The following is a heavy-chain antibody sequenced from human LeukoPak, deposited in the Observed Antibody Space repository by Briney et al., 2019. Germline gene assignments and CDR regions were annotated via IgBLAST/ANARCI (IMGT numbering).Heavy chain of an antibody. CDR1: GGSISSSSYY. Sequence: KPSETLSLTCTVSGGSISSSSYYWGWIRQPPGKGLEWIGSIYYSGSTYYNPSLKSRVTISVDTSKNQFSLKLSSVTAADTAVYYCARGKTYYYDNSPRFDYWGQGTLVTVSS. V-gene: IGHV4-39*01. D-gene: IGHD3-22*01. CDR2: IYYSGST. J-gene: IGHJ4*02. CDR3: ARGKTYYYDNSPRFDY.